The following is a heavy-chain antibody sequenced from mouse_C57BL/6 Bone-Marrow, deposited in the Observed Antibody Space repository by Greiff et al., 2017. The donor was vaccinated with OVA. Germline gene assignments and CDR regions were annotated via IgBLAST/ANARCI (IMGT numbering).Heavy chain of an antibody. CDR1: GYTFTSYW. V-gene: IGHV1-53*01. J-gene: IGHJ4*01. Sequence: QVQLQQPGTELVKPGASVKLSCKASGYTFTSYWMHWVKQRPGQGLEWIGNINPSNGGTNYNEKFKSKATLTVDKSSSTAYLQLSILTSEAAAVYYCARGGVRRYAMDYWGQGTSVTVSS. CDR2: INPSNGGT. D-gene: IGHD2-14*01. CDR3: ARGGVRRYAMDY.